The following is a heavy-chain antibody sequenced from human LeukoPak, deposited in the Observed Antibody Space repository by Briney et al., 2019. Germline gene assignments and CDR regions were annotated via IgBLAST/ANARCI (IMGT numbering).Heavy chain of an antibody. Sequence: GGTLRLSCAASGFIFNNYALSWVRQTPGKGLEWVSAISGSGRNTYYADSVRGRFTISRDNAKNSLYLQMNSLRAEDTAVYYCARDRPYYYDSSGYSNFDYWGQGTLVTVSS. J-gene: IGHJ4*02. D-gene: IGHD3-22*01. CDR1: GFIFNNYA. V-gene: IGHV3-23*01. CDR3: ARDRPYYYDSSGYSNFDY. CDR2: ISGSGRNT.